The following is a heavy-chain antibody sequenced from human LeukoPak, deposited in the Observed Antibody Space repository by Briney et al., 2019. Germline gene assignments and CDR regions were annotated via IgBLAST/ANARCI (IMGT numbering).Heavy chain of an antibody. Sequence: SVKVSCKASGGTFSSYTISWVRQAPGQGLEWMGRIIPILGIANYAQKFQGRVTITADKSTSTAYMELSSLSSEDTDVYYCARGDYGSGSYLQDYWGQGTLVTVSS. V-gene: IGHV1-69*02. J-gene: IGHJ4*02. CDR2: IIPILGIA. D-gene: IGHD3-10*01. CDR1: GGTFSSYT. CDR3: ARGDYGSGSYLQDY.